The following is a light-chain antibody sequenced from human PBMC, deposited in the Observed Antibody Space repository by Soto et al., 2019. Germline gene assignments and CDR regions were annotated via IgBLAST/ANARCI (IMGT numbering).Light chain of an antibody. CDR3: QQYNSYSPT. Sequence: DIQMTQSPSTLYAPVGDRVTITCRASQSITTWLAWYQQKPGKAPKLLLYDVSSLESGVPSRFSGSGSGTEFILTINGLQPDDFATYYCQQYNSYSPTFGQGTKVDIK. CDR1: QSITTW. V-gene: IGKV1-5*01. J-gene: IGKJ1*01. CDR2: DVS.